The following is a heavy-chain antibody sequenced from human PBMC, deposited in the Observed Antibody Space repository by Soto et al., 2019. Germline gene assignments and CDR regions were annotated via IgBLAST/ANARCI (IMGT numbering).Heavy chain of an antibody. CDR1: GGSISSSSYY. Sequence: SETLSLTCTVSGGSISSSSYYWGWIRQPPGKGLEWIGSIYYSGSTYYNPSLKSRVTISVDTSKNQFSLKLSSVTAADTAVYYCARTLRNWFDPWGQGTLVTAPQ. CDR2: IYYSGST. J-gene: IGHJ5*02. D-gene: IGHD4-17*01. V-gene: IGHV4-39*01. CDR3: ARTLRNWFDP.